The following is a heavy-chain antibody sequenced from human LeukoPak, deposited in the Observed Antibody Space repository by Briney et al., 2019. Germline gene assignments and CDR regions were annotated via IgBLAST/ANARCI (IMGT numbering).Heavy chain of an antibody. CDR3: AKSMRIAAAGTGVDY. J-gene: IGHJ4*02. Sequence: GGSLRLSCAASGFTFSSHAMSWVRQAPGKGLEWVSAISGSGGSTYYADSVKGRFTISRDNSKNTLYLQMNSLRAEDTAVYYCAKSMRIAAAGTGVDYWGQGTLVTVSS. CDR2: ISGSGGST. D-gene: IGHD6-13*01. V-gene: IGHV3-23*01. CDR1: GFTFSSHA.